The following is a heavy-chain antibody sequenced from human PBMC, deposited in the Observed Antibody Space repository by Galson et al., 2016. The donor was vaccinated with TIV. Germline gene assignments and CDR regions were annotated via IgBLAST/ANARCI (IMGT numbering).Heavy chain of an antibody. D-gene: IGHD3-16*02. V-gene: IGHV3-53*03. CDR3: AMDSPPSLGWFDP. J-gene: IGHJ5*02. CDR1: GFSVRNTY. CDR2: LSSGGDT. Sequence: SLRLSCAASGFSVRNTYMSWARQTPERGLEWVSLLSSGGDTYYVDSVKGRFTISRDNSKNTVYLQMNSLRVEDTAVYYCAMDSPPSLGWFDPGAQGTLVTVSS.